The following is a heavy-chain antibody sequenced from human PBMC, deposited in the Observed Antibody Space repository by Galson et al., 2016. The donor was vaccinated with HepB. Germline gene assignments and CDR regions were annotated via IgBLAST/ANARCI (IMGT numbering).Heavy chain of an antibody. Sequence: SLRLSCAASGFTFSSYSMNRVRQVPGKGLEWVSSISTRTSYIDYADSVKGRFTISRDNAKNSLYLQMNSLRAEDTAVYYCARASSSSSWYLPGYYYDMDVWGQGTTVTVSS. CDR1: GFTFSSYS. CDR3: ARASSSSSWYLPGYYYDMDV. V-gene: IGHV3-21*01. CDR2: ISTRTSYI. J-gene: IGHJ6*02. D-gene: IGHD6-13*01.